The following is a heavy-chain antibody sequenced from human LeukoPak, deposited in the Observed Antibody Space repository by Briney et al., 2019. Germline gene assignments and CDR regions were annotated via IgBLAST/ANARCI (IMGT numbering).Heavy chain of an antibody. V-gene: IGHV3-23*01. CDR3: AKDGSGSWYKFPNFFDY. J-gene: IGHJ4*02. D-gene: IGHD6-13*01. CDR1: EFTFISYA. Sequence: PGGSLRLSCAASEFTFISYAMTWVRQAPGKGLEWASTISGSGGVTYYADFVKGRFTISRDNSKNTLYLQMNSLRAEDTAIYYCAKDGSGSWYKFPNFFDYWGQGTLVTVSS. CDR2: ISGSGGVT.